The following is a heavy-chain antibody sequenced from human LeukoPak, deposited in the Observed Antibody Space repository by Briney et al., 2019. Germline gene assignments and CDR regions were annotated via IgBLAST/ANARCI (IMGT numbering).Heavy chain of an antibody. CDR1: GGSISSYY. V-gene: IGHV4-59*01. CDR3: ARYRVTMVRGVISEYNWFDP. D-gene: IGHD3-10*01. CDR2: IYYSGST. Sequence: PSETLSLTCTVSGGSISSYYWSWIRQPPGKGLGWIGYIYYSGSTNYNPSLKSRVTISVDTSKNQFSLKLSSVTAADTAVYYCARYRVTMVRGVISEYNWFDPWGQGTLVTVSS. J-gene: IGHJ5*02.